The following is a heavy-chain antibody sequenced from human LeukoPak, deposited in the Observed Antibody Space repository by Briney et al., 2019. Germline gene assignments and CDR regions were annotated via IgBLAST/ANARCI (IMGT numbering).Heavy chain of an antibody. D-gene: IGHD4/OR15-4a*01. V-gene: IGHV3-23*01. J-gene: IGHJ4*02. Sequence: PGGSLRLSCAASGFTFSTYAMSWVRQAPGKGLEWVSAISGSADSTYYADSVKGRFTISRDNSKNTLYLQMNSLRAEDTAVYYCARRAGAYSHPYDYWGQGTLVTVSS. CDR1: GFTFSTYA. CDR3: ARRAGAYSHPYDY. CDR2: ISGSADST.